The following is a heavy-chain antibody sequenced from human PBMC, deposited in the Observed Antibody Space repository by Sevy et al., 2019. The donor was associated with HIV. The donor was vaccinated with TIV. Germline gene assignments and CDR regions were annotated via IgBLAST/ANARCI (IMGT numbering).Heavy chain of an antibody. D-gene: IGHD4-17*01. J-gene: IGHJ4*02. CDR3: AGDFVYG. CDR1: GFTLSNYW. Sequence: GGSLRLSCVASGFTLSNYWMHWVRQAPGKGLVWVSRINADGSSTSYADSVKGRFTISRDNAKNTLYLQMNSLRGEDTAVYYCAGDFVYGWGQGTLVTVSS. V-gene: IGHV3-74*01. CDR2: INADGSST.